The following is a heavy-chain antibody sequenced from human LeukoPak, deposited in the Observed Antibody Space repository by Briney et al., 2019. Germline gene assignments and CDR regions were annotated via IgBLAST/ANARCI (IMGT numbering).Heavy chain of an antibody. J-gene: IGHJ6*02. CDR3: ARDASYYDFWSGYPRPYGMDV. Sequence: KPSETLSLTCTVSGGSISSYYWSWIRQPPGKGLEWIGYIYYSGSTNYNPSLKSRVTTSVDTSKNQFSLKLSSVTAADTAVYYCARDASYYDFWSGYPRPYGMDVWGQGTTVTVSS. CDR1: GGSISSYY. CDR2: IYYSGST. V-gene: IGHV4-59*01. D-gene: IGHD3-3*01.